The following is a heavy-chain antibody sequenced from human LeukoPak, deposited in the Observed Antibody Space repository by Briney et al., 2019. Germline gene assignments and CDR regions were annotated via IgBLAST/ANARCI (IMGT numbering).Heavy chain of an antibody. CDR1: GFTLSSYE. V-gene: IGHV3-48*03. Sequence: GGSLRLSCAASGFTLSSYEVNWVRQAPGKGLEWVSYISSTRTILHYADSVKGRCTISRDNAKHSVHLQMNSLRAEDTAVYYCARASRDYYAMDVWGQGTTVTVSS. CDR3: ARASRDYYAMDV. J-gene: IGHJ6*02. CDR2: ISSTRTIL.